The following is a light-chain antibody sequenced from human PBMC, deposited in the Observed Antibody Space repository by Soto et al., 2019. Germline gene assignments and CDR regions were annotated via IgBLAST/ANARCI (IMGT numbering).Light chain of an antibody. V-gene: IGKV3D-7*01. CDR2: FTA. Sequence: IVMSPSPVPPSLYPGERPTVSFRARQTVSIVCLSCFQQKPGQAPRLLIYFTASSATDIPVRCCGSGSWTDHTLTIISRQPDDVVVYYCHQDFYSPWTFGQGTKVDIK. J-gene: IGKJ1*01. CDR1: QTVSIVC. CDR3: HQDFYSPWT.